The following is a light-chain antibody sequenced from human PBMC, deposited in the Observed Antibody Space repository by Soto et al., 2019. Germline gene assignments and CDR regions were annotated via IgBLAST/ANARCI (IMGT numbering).Light chain of an antibody. J-gene: IGLJ1*01. V-gene: IGLV2-8*01. CDR2: EVN. CDR1: NSDIGGYNY. Sequence: QSALTQPPSASGSPGQSVTISCTRTNSDIGGYNYVSWYQQYPGKAPKLIIYEVNERPSGVPDRFSGSKSGNTASLTVSGLQTADEADYYCSSYAGSNWYVFGTGTKVTV. CDR3: SSYAGSNWYV.